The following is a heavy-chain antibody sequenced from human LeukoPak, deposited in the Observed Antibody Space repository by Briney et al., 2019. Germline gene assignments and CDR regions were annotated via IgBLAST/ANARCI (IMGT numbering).Heavy chain of an antibody. D-gene: IGHD1-26*01. CDR2: FGPEDGET. CDR3: ATRWELLEWFDP. CDR1: GYTLTELS. J-gene: IGHJ5*02. V-gene: IGHV1-24*01. Sequence: ASVKVSCKVSGYTLTELSMHWVRQAPGKGLEWMGGFGPEDGETIYAQKFQDRVTMTEDTSTDTAYMELSSLRSEDTAVYYCATRWELLEWFDPWGQGTLVTVSS.